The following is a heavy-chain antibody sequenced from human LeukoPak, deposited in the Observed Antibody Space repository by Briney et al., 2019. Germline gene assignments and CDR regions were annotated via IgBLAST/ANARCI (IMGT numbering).Heavy chain of an antibody. D-gene: IGHD2-21*02. Sequence: GGSLRLSCAASGFTFSSYGMHWVRQAPGKGLELVAVISYDGSNKYYADSVKGRFTISRDNSKNTLYLQMNSLRAEDTAVYYCAKDLLPVVVTAILAFDIWGQGTMVTVSS. CDR3: AKDLLPVVVTAILAFDI. V-gene: IGHV3-30*18. J-gene: IGHJ3*02. CDR1: GFTFSSYG. CDR2: ISYDGSNK.